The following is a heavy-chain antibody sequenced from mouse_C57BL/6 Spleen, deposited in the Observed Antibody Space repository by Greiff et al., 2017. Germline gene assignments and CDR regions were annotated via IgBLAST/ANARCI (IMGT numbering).Heavy chain of an antibody. D-gene: IGHD2-3*01. V-gene: IGHV5-9-1*02. CDR2: ISSGGDYI. CDR3: TSDRDVYSWFAY. Sequence: EVMLVESGEGLVKPGGSLKLSCAASGFTISSYAMAWVRKTPEKRLEWVAYISSGGDYIYYADTVKGRFTISRDNARNTLYLQMSSLKSEDTAMYYCTSDRDVYSWFAYWGQGTLVTVSA. J-gene: IGHJ3*01. CDR1: GFTISSYA.